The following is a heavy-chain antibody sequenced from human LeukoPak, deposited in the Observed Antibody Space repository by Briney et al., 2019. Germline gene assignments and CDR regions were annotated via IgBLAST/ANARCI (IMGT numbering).Heavy chain of an antibody. CDR2: ISGSGGSA. Sequence: GGSLRLSCAASGFTFSYYAMCWVRQAPGKGLEWVSGISGSGGSAYYADSVKGRFTISRDNSKNTLYLQMNSLRDEDTALNYCASGPRYFYGMDVWGKGTTVTVSS. CDR1: GFTFSYYA. V-gene: IGHV3-23*01. J-gene: IGHJ6*04. CDR3: ASGPRYFYGMDV.